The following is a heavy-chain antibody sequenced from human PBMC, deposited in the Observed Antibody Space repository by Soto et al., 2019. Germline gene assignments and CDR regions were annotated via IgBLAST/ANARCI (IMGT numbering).Heavy chain of an antibody. CDR2: ISAYNGNT. CDR1: GYTFTNYG. Sequence: ASVKVSCKASGYTFTNYGISWVRQAPGQGLEWMGWISAYNGNTKYAQKFQGRVTMTTDTSTSTAYMELRSLRSDDTAVYYCARGVGSGSYYNQYNWFDPWGQGTPVTV. D-gene: IGHD3-10*01. CDR3: ARGVGSGSYYNQYNWFDP. J-gene: IGHJ5*02. V-gene: IGHV1-18*01.